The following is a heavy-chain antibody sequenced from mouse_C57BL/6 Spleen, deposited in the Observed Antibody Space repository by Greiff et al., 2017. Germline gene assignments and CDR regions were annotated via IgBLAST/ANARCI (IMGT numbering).Heavy chain of an antibody. CDR1: GFSLTSYG. V-gene: IGHV2-5*01. CDR3: AKNSGTGEYYFDY. CDR2: IWRGGST. Sequence: QVQLKESGPGLVQPSQSLSITCTVSGFSLTSYGVHWVRQSPGKGLEWLGVIWRGGSTDYNAAFMSRLSITKDNSKSQVFFKMNSLQADDTAIYYCAKNSGTGEYYFDYWGQGTTLTVSS. J-gene: IGHJ2*01. D-gene: IGHD4-1*01.